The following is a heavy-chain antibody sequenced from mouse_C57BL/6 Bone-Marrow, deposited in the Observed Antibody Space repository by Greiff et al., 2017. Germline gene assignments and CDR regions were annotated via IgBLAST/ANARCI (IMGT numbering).Heavy chain of an antibody. Sequence: EVQLQQSGPELVKPGASVKMSCKASGYTFTDYNMHWVKQSHGKSLEWIGYINPNNGGTSYNQKFKGKATLTVNKSSSTAYMELRSLTSEDSAVYYCAREWNYYGSSYGFAYWGQGTLVTVSA. D-gene: IGHD1-1*01. J-gene: IGHJ3*01. V-gene: IGHV1-22*01. CDR3: AREWNYYGSSYGFAY. CDR2: INPNNGGT. CDR1: GYTFTDYN.